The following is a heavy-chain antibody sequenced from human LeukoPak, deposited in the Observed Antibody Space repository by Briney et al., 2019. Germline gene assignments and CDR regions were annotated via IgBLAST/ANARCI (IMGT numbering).Heavy chain of an antibody. J-gene: IGHJ3*02. CDR2: INPSSGGT. CDR3: ARAGVWDYSDSSGYHNAAFDI. CDR1: EYTFTDYY. Sequence: ASVKVSCKASEYTFTDYYMHWVRQAPGQGLEWMGWINPSSGGTNYAQKFQGRVTVTRDTSISTAYMDLSRLGSDDTAVYYCARAGVWDYSDSSGYHNAAFDIWGQGTMVTVSS. D-gene: IGHD3-22*01. V-gene: IGHV1-2*02.